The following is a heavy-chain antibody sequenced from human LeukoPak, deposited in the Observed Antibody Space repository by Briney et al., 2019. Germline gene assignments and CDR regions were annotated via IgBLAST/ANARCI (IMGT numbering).Heavy chain of an antibody. V-gene: IGHV4-34*01. Sequence: SKTLSLTCAVYGGSFSGYYWSWIRQPPGKGLEWIGEINHSGSTNYNPSLKSRVTISVDTSKNQFSLKLSSVTAADTAVYYCARDQWELLAGFDYWGQGTLVTVSS. CDR3: ARDQWELLAGFDY. D-gene: IGHD1-26*01. CDR1: GGSFSGYY. CDR2: INHSGST. J-gene: IGHJ4*02.